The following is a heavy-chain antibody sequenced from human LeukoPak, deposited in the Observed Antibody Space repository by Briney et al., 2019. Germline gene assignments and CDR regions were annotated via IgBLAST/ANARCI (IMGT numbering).Heavy chain of an antibody. V-gene: IGHV1-8*01. J-gene: IGHJ4*02. CDR1: GYTFTSYD. D-gene: IGHD6-13*01. CDR3: ARALWNRRQLVIGY. CDR2: MNPNSGNT. Sequence: ASVKVSCKASGYTFTSYDINWVRQATGQGLEWMGWMNPNSGNTGYAQKFQGRVTMTRNTSTSTAYMELSSLRSEDTAVYYCARALWNRRQLVIGYWGQGTLVTVSS.